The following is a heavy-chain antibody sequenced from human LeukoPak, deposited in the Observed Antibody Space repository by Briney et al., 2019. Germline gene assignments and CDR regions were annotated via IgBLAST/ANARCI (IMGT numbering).Heavy chain of an antibody. V-gene: IGHV1-69*04. Sequence: SVKVSCKASGGTFSSYAISWVRQAPGQGLEWMGRIIPILGIANYAQKFQGRVTITADKSTSTAYMELSSLRSEDTAVYYCARLIAVARNWFDPWGQGSLVTVSS. CDR3: ARLIAVARNWFDP. CDR2: IIPILGIA. D-gene: IGHD6-19*01. CDR1: GGTFSSYA. J-gene: IGHJ5*02.